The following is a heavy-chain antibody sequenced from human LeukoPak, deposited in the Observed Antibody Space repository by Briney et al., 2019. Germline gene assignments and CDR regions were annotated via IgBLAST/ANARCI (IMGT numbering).Heavy chain of an antibody. V-gene: IGHV4-61*08. Sequence: SETLSLTCTVSGGSISSGGYYWSWIRQHPGKGLEWIGYIYYSGSTNYNPSLKSRVTISVDTSKNQFSLKLSSVTAADTAVYYCARHKVQAAGAFDYWGQGTLVTVSS. J-gene: IGHJ4*02. CDR1: GGSISSGGYY. CDR2: IYYSGST. D-gene: IGHD6-13*01. CDR3: ARHKVQAAGAFDY.